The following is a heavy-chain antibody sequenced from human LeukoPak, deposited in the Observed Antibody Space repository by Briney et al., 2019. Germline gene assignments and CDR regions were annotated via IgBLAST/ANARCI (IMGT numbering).Heavy chain of an antibody. CDR2: IYYSGTT. Sequence: PSETLSLTCNVSGGSISSYYWSWIRQPQGKGLEWIGYIYYSGTTDYNPSLKSRVTMSVDTSKNQFSLKLNSVTAADTAIYYCASRLVDTYYYYGLDVWGQGTSVTVSS. J-gene: IGHJ6*02. CDR3: ASRLVDTYYYYGLDV. V-gene: IGHV4-59*01. CDR1: GGSISSYY. D-gene: IGHD5-24*01.